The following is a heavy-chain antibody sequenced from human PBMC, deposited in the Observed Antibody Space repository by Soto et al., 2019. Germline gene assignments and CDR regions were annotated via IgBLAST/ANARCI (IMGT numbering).Heavy chain of an antibody. CDR2: IIPIFGTA. CDR3: ARALGPSISSSQH. Sequence: SVKVSCKASGGTFSSYAISWVRQAPGQGLEWMGGIIPIFGTANYAQKFQGRVTITADESTSTAYMELSSLRSEGTAVYYCARALGPSISSSQHWGKGKIVIVSA. D-gene: IGHD3-3*02. CDR1: GGTFSSYA. J-gene: IGHJ1*01. V-gene: IGHV1-69*13.